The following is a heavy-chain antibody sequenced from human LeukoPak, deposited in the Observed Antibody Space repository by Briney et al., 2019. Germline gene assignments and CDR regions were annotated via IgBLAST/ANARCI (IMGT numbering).Heavy chain of an antibody. CDR3: ARDLEGAMVRGENFDY. Sequence: ASVKVSCKASGYTFTGYYMHWVRQAPGQGLEWMGWINPNSGGTNYAQKFHGRVTMTRDTSISTAYMELSRLRSDDTAVYYCARDLEGAMVRGENFDYWGQGTLVTVSS. J-gene: IGHJ4*02. CDR2: INPNSGGT. V-gene: IGHV1-2*02. D-gene: IGHD3-10*01. CDR1: GYTFTGYY.